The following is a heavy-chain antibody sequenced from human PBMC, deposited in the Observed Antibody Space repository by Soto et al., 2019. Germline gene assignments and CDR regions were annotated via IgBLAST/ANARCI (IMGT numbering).Heavy chain of an antibody. CDR3: AHRRIAAAINAFDI. CDR2: IYWDDDK. J-gene: IGHJ3*02. CDR1: GFSLSPSGVG. V-gene: IGHV2-5*02. Sequence: SGPTLVNPTQTLTLTCTFSGFSLSPSGVGVGWIRQPPGKALEWLALIYWDDDKRYSPSLKSRLTITKDTSKNQVVLTMTNMDPVDTATYYCAHRRIAAAINAFDIWGQGTMVTVSS. D-gene: IGHD6-13*01.